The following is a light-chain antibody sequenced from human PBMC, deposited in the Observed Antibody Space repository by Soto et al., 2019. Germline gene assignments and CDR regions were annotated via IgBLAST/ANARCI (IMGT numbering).Light chain of an antibody. CDR3: QQYNNWPLT. Sequence: EILMTQSPASLSVSPGERVILSCRATQSISSNLAWYQQKPGQAPRLLIYGTSTRATGIPARFSGSGSGTEFTLTITSLQSEDFAIYFCQQYNNWPLTFGQEIRMEIK. CDR1: QSISSN. V-gene: IGKV3-15*01. CDR2: GTS. J-gene: IGKJ5*01.